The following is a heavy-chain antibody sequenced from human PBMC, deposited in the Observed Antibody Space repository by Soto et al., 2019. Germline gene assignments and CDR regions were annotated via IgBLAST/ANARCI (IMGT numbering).Heavy chain of an antibody. CDR1: GGTFSSYA. CDR3: ARVNVLNYYDSSGYADY. Sequence: SVKVSCTSSGGTFSSYAISWVRQAPGQGLGWMGGIIPIFGTANYAQKFQGRVTITADESTSTAYMELSRLRSEDTAVYYCARVNVLNYYDSSGYADYWGQGTLVIVSS. J-gene: IGHJ4*02. CDR2: IIPIFGTA. V-gene: IGHV1-69*13. D-gene: IGHD3-22*01.